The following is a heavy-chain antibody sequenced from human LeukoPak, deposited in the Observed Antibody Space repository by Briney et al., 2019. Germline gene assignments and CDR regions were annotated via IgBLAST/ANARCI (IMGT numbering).Heavy chain of an antibody. D-gene: IGHD2-2*02. CDR2: IYYTGST. CDR3: ARGGYTYGHDY. V-gene: IGHV4-59*01. CDR1: GFTLSSYD. J-gene: IGHJ4*02. Sequence: WESLSLTCTVSGFTLSSYDRTWIRQPPGKGLEWIRNIYYTGSTNYNPSLKSRVTISLDTSKTKFSLKLRSVTAVDSAVYYCARGGYTYGHDYWGQGTLVTVSS.